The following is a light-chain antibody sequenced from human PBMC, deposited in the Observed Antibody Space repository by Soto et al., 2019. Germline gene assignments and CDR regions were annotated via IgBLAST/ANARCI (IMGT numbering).Light chain of an antibody. Sequence: EIVMTQSPATLSVSPGEGVTLSCRASQSVSSNLAWYQQTPGQAPRLLIYGASTRATGIPVRFSGSASGTEFTLTISSLQSEDFTVYYCQQYNKWPLTFGQGTKVDIK. V-gene: IGKV3-15*01. J-gene: IGKJ1*01. CDR2: GAS. CDR3: QQYNKWPLT. CDR1: QSVSSN.